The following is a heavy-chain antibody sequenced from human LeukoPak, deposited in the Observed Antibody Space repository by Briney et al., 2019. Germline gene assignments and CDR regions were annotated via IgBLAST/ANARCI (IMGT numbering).Heavy chain of an antibody. V-gene: IGHV3-23*01. Sequence: PGGSLRLSCAASGFTFTTYAMSWVRQAPGKGLEWVSAISGSGSSTYYAVSVKGRFTISRDNSKNTLYLQMNSLRAEDTAVYYCAKGSGYYGSGSYSLVYWGQGTLVTVSS. CDR1: GFTFTTYA. CDR2: ISGSGSST. J-gene: IGHJ4*02. D-gene: IGHD3-10*01. CDR3: AKGSGYYGSGSYSLVY.